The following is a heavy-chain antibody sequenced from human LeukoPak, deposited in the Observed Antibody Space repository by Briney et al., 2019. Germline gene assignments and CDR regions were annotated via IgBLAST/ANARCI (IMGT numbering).Heavy chain of an antibody. CDR1: GGSISSGDFY. CDR2: IHYTGST. V-gene: IGHV4-39*01. D-gene: IGHD3-22*01. J-gene: IGHJ5*02. CDR3: ARHRTYDSTDP. Sequence: SETLSLTCSVSGGSISSGDFYWCWIRQPPGKGLEWIGNIHYTGSTFYKSSLKSRLTISVDTSKNQFSLKLSSVTAADTAVYYCARHRTYDSTDPWGQGTLATVSS.